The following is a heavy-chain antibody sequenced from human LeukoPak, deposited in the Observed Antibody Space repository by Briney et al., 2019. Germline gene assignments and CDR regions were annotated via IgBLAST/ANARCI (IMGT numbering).Heavy chain of an antibody. D-gene: IGHD3-22*01. J-gene: IGHJ4*02. V-gene: IGHV3-30-3*01. Sequence: GRSLRLSCAASGFTFSSHAMHWVRQAPGKGLEWVAIISYDGNNKYYADSVKGRFTISRDNSKNTLYLQMNSLRAEDTAVYYCARDYYDSSGYPGTFDYWGQGTLVTVSS. CDR2: ISYDGNNK. CDR3: ARDYYDSSGYPGTFDY. CDR1: GFTFSSHA.